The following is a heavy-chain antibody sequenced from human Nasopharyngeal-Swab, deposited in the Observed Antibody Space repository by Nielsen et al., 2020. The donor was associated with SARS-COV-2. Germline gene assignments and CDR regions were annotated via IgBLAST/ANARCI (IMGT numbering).Heavy chain of an antibody. CDR3: AADYDILTGYYVTT. CDR2: ISGSGGST. D-gene: IGHD3-9*01. Sequence: GESLKISCAASGFTFSSYAMSWVRQAPGKGLEWVSAISGSGGSTYYADSVKGRFTISRDNSKNTLYPQMNSLRAEDTAVYYCAADYDILTGYYVTTWGQGTLVTVSS. J-gene: IGHJ5*02. V-gene: IGHV3-23*01. CDR1: GFTFSSYA.